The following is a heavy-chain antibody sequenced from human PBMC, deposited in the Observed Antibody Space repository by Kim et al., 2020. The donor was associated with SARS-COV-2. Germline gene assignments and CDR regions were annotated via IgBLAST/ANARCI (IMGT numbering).Heavy chain of an antibody. Sequence: GGSLRLSCAASGFTFGDYAMHWVRQAPGKGLEWVSGISWNSGSIGYADSVKGRFTISRDNAKNSLYLQMNSLRAEDTALYYCAKDLMRSGSYWEQTVGMDVWGQGTTVTVSS. CDR2: ISWNSGSI. V-gene: IGHV3-9*01. CDR3: AKDLMRSGSYWEQTVGMDV. J-gene: IGHJ6*02. D-gene: IGHD1-26*01. CDR1: GFTFGDYA.